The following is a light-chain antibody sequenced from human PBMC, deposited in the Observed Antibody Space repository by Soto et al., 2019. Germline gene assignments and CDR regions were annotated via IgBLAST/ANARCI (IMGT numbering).Light chain of an antibody. CDR3: QQYDSSRLS. CDR2: GAS. Sequence: EIVLTQSPGTLSLSPGERATLSCRASQSVSSSYLAWYQQTPGQAPRLLISGASSRATGIPDRFSGSGSGTDSTLSISRLEPEDCAVYYWQQYDSSRLSFGGGTKVESK. J-gene: IGKJ4*01. V-gene: IGKV3-20*01. CDR1: QSVSSSY.